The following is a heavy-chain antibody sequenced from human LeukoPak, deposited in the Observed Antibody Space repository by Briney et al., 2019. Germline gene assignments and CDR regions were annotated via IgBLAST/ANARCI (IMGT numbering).Heavy chain of an antibody. D-gene: IGHD2-2*01. Sequence: ASVKVSCKVSGHTLTELSMHWVRQAPGKGLEWMGGFDPEDGETIYAQKFQGRVTMTEDTSTDTAYMELSSLRSEDTAVYYCATGDIVVFGRHGYMDVWGKGTTVTVSS. CDR3: ATGDIVVFGRHGYMDV. CDR1: GHTLTELS. CDR2: FDPEDGET. V-gene: IGHV1-24*01. J-gene: IGHJ6*03.